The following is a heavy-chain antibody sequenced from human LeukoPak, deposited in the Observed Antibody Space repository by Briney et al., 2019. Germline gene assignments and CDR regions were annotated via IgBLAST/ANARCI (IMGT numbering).Heavy chain of an antibody. J-gene: IGHJ4*02. CDR1: GFTFSRYY. D-gene: IGHD3-3*01. V-gene: IGHV3-74*01. CDR3: AKEIAIFGVVIDFDY. CDR2: INSDGSST. Sequence: GGSLRLSCAASGFTFSRYYMHWVRQAPGKGLVWVSRINSDGSSTTYADSVKGRFTISRDNAKNTLYLQMNSLRAEDTAVYYCAKEIAIFGVVIDFDYWGQGTLVTVSS.